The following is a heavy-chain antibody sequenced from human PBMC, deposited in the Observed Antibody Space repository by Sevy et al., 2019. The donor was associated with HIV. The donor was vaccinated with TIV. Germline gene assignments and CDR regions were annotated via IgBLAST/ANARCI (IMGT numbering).Heavy chain of an antibody. CDR1: GYSFGSYW. D-gene: IGHD3-22*01. CDR3: ARHDSDYYFDSRRFNYDYHIDV. Sequence: GESLKISCQGSGYSFGSYWIGWVRQMPGKGLEWMGIIYPGDSDTRHSPSFRGHVTISADRSISTAYLQWSNLKASDSAIYYCARHDSDYYFDSRRFNYDYHIDVWGSGTTVSVSS. J-gene: IGHJ6*03. CDR2: IYPGDSDT. V-gene: IGHV5-51*01.